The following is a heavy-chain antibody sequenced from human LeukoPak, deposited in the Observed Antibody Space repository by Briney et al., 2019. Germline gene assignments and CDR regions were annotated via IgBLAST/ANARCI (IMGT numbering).Heavy chain of an antibody. Sequence: PSETLSLTCTVSSGSFRTYYWSWIRQPLGKGLEWIGYIFYNEGTSYNPSLKSRVTISVDTSNNQLSLKVNSVTAADTAMYYCVKSNSRYQPWTLDIWGRGTMVTVSS. D-gene: IGHD2-2*01. V-gene: IGHV4-59*01. CDR2: IFYNEGT. CDR1: SGSFRTYY. CDR3: VKSNSRYQPWTLDI. J-gene: IGHJ3*02.